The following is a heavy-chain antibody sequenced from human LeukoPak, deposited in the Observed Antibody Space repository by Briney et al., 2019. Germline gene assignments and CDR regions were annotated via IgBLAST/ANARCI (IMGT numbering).Heavy chain of an antibody. V-gene: IGHV1-8*01. J-gene: IGHJ3*02. CDR2: MNPNSGNT. CDR1: GYTFTSYD. D-gene: IGHD3-22*01. CDR3: AKYGEPMIVVVTDAFDI. Sequence: ASVKVSCKASGYTFTSYDINWVRQATGQGLEWMGWMNPNSGNTGYAQKFQGRVTMTRNTSISTAYMELSSLRSEDTAVYYCAKYGEPMIVVVTDAFDIWGQGTMVTVSS.